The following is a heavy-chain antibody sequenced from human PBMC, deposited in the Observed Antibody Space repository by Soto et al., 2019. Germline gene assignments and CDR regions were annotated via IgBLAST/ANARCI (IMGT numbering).Heavy chain of an antibody. V-gene: IGHV3-30*18. Sequence: GGSLRLSCAASGFTFSSYGMHWVRQAPGKGLEWVAVISYDGSNKYYADSVKGRFTISRDNSKNTLYLQMNSLRAEDTAVYYCAKDPNHYDFWSGYYMKVWGPGTLVTVSS. CDR2: ISYDGSNK. J-gene: IGHJ1*01. D-gene: IGHD3-3*01. CDR1: GFTFSSYG. CDR3: AKDPNHYDFWSGYYMKV.